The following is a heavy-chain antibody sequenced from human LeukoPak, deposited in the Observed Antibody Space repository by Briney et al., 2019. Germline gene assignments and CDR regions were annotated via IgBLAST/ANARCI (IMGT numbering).Heavy chain of an antibody. J-gene: IGHJ3*02. V-gene: IGHV1-46*01. D-gene: IGHD5-24*01. Sequence: GASVKVSCKASGYTFTSYYMDWVRQAPGQGLEWMGIINPSGGSTSYAQKFQGRLTMTRDMSTSTVYMELSSLRSDDTAVYFCARDSPKGWLGDEAFDIWGQGTMVTVSS. CDR1: GYTFTSYY. CDR3: ARDSPKGWLGDEAFDI. CDR2: INPSGGST.